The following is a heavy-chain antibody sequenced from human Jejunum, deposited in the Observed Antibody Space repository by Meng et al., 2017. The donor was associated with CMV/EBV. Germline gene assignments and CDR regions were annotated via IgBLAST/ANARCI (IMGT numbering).Heavy chain of an antibody. CDR1: GFTFSTFW. J-gene: IGHJ3*01. CDR3: ARKGYDFAAAFDV. CDR2: INGDGSSI. V-gene: IGHV3-74*01. Sequence: SGFTFSTFWMLWVRQIPGKGLVWVSRINGDGSSISYADPVKGRFTISRDNAKNTLFLQMNSLRAEDTAIYYCARKGYDFAAAFDVWGQGAMVTV. D-gene: IGHD5-12*01.